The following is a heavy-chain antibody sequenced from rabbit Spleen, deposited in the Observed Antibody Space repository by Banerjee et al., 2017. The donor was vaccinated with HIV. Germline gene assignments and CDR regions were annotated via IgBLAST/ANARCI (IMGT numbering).Heavy chain of an antibody. Sequence: QQQLEESRGGLVKPGGTLTLTCTVSGFSFSSNWICWVRQAPGKGLEWIACIDTNDGDTDYANWPKGRFTISKASSTTVTLQMTSLTAADTATYFCARNYVNAFDPWGQGTLVTVS. CDR3: ARNYVNAFDP. D-gene: IGHD1-1*01. CDR1: GFSFSSNW. V-gene: IGHV1S45*01. J-gene: IGHJ2*01. CDR2: IDTNDGDT.